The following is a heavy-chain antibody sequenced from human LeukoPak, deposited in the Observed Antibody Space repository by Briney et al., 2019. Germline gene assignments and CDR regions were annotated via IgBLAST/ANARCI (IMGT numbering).Heavy chain of an antibody. V-gene: IGHV1-2*02. D-gene: IGHD3-10*01. J-gene: IGHJ5*02. Sequence: ASVKVSCKASGYTLTGYYMHWVRQAPGQGLEWMGWINPNSGGTNYAQKFQGRVTMTRDTSISTAYMELSRLRSDDTAVYYCARDRGFGDTGGDWFDPWGQGTLVTVSS. CDR2: INPNSGGT. CDR1: GYTLTGYY. CDR3: ARDRGFGDTGGDWFDP.